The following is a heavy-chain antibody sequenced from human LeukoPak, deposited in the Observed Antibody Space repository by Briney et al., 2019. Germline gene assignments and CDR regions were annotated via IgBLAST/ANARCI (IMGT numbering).Heavy chain of an antibody. CDR1: GGSISSTHYY. V-gene: IGHV4-39*01. J-gene: IGHJ4*02. CDR2: IHYSGNT. Sequence: SETLSLTCTVSGGSISSTHYYWGWIRQFPGKGLEWIGNIHYSGNTYYNPSLKSRVTASVDTSKNQFSLNLTSVAAADTAVYFCTRRTYSYGYGFDSWGQGTLVTVSS. D-gene: IGHD5-18*01. CDR3: TRRTYSYGYGFDS.